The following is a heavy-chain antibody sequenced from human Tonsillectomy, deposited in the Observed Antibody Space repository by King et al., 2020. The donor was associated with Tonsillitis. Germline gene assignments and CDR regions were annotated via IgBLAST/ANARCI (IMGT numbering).Heavy chain of an antibody. J-gene: IGHJ4*02. CDR3: VRGRPAVPWVDY. CDR2: VNKDGGGE. CDR1: GFTLRNYW. D-gene: IGHD6-25*01. V-gene: IGHV3-7*01. Sequence: VQLVESGGGLVQPGGSLRLSCAASGFTLRNYWMGWVRQAAGTGLEWVATVNKDGGGECYLGSVEGRFFISRDNAKNSLHLHMNGLRVEDTAGYFCVRGRPAVPWVDYWGQGTLVTASS.